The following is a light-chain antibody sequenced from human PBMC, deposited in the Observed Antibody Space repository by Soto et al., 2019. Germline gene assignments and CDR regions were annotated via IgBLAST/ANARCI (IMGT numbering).Light chain of an antibody. CDR1: QSVSNTY. CDR3: QQRRSWPPTIT. J-gene: IGKJ5*01. Sequence: EIVLTQSPGALSLSPGESATLSCRARQSVSNTYLAWYQQKPGQAPRLLIYDASNRATGIPARFSGSGSGTDFTLTISSLEPEDFAVYYCQQRRSWPPTITFGQGTRLEIK. CDR2: DAS. V-gene: IGKV3-11*01.